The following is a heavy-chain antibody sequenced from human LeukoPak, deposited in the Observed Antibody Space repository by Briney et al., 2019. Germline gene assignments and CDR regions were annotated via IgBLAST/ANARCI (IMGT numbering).Heavy chain of an antibody. CDR3: ARGGKRYDRRFVFDF. CDR1: GFTFDDYG. V-gene: IGHV3-66*01. Sequence: GGSLRLSCAASGFTFDDYGMSWVRQAPGKGLEWVSVIHSSGSTFYADSVRGRFTLSRDNSNNNVYLQMNSLRAEDTAVYYCARGGKRYDRRFVFDFWGQGSLVTVSS. J-gene: IGHJ4*02. D-gene: IGHD3-10*01. CDR2: IHSSGST.